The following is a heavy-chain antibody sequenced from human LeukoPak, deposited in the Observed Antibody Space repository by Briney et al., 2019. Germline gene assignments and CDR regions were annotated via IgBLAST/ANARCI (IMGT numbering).Heavy chain of an antibody. Sequence: PGGSLRLSCAASGFTFSNAWMSWVRQAPGKGLEWVGRIKSKTDGGTTHYAAPVKGRFTISRDDSKNTLYLQMNSLKTEDTAVYYCTTVYSGYSSSYYFDYWGQGTLVTVSS. D-gene: IGHD6-19*01. J-gene: IGHJ4*02. CDR1: GFTFSNAW. CDR3: TTVYSGYSSSYYFDY. CDR2: IKSKTDGGTT. V-gene: IGHV3-15*01.